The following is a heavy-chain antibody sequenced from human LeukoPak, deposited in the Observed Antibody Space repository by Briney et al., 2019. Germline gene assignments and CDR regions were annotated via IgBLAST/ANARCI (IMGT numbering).Heavy chain of an antibody. CDR1: AFTFSGST. J-gene: IGHJ3*02. CDR3: ASQKAWYASSGYYDAFDI. V-gene: IGHV3-73*01. D-gene: IGHD3-22*01. CDR2: IRNKVNSYAT. Sequence: GGSLRLSCAASAFTFSGSTRHWVRQSTGKGLEWIGRIRNKVNSYATAYAASVQGRFTISRDDSKNMAYLQMNNLKAEDTAVYYCASQKAWYASSGYYDAFDIWGQGTMVTVSP.